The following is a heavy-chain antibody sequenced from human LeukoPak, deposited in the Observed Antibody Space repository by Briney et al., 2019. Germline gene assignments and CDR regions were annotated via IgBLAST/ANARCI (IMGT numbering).Heavy chain of an antibody. D-gene: IGHD6-13*01. Sequence: SETLSLTCAVYGGSFSGYYWSWIRQPPGKGLERIGEIDHSGSTNYNPSLKSRVTISVDTSKNQFSLKLSSVTAADTAVYYCTRGGVSAAAGTEFDYWGQGTLVTVSS. CDR2: IDHSGST. J-gene: IGHJ4*02. CDR1: GGSFSGYY. CDR3: TRGGVSAAAGTEFDY. V-gene: IGHV4-34*01.